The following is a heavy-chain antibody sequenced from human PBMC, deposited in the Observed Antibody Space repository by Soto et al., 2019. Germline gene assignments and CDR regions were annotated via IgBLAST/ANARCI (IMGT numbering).Heavy chain of an antibody. D-gene: IGHD2-21*02. CDR3: ARGPVGGGNSPPYYYYGMDV. CDR2: ITHSGST. Sequence: SETLSLTCAVYGGSFNGYYWSWIRQPPGKGLEWIGEITHSGSTNYNPSLKSRVTISVDTSKNQFSLKLSSVTAADTAVYYCARGPVGGGNSPPYYYYGMDVWGQGTTVTVSS. J-gene: IGHJ6*02. CDR1: GGSFNGYY. V-gene: IGHV4-34*01.